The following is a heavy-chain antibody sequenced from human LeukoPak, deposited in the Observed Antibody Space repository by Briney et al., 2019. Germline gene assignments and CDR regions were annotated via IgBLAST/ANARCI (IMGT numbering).Heavy chain of an antibody. J-gene: IGHJ4*02. CDR1: GGSISSSSYY. D-gene: IGHD4-23*01. CDR2: IYYSGST. CDR3: ARRAGVTGGYGGTFYYFDY. Sequence: KPSETLSLTCTVSGGSISSSSYYWGWIRQPPGKGLEWIGSIYYSGSTYYNPSLKSRVTVSVDTSKNQFSLKLSSVTAADTAVYYCARRAGVTGGYGGTFYYFDYWGQGTLVTVSS. V-gene: IGHV4-39*01.